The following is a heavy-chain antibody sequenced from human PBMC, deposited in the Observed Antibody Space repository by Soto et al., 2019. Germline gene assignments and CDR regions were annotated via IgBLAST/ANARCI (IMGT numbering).Heavy chain of an antibody. Sequence: PSETLSLTCIVSGGSISSGGYYWSWIRQHPGKGLEWIGYIYYSGSTYYNPSLKSRVTISVDTSKNQFSLKLSSATAADTAVYYCAREVLYYDFWSAPSPYYYYMDVWGKGTTVTVSS. CDR3: AREVLYYDFWSAPSPYYYYMDV. J-gene: IGHJ6*03. D-gene: IGHD3-3*01. CDR1: GGSISSGGYY. V-gene: IGHV4-31*03. CDR2: IYYSGST.